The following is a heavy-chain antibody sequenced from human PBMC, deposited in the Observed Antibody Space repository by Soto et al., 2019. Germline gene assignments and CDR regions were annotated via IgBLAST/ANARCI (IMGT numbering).Heavy chain of an antibody. CDR3: ASLYYYDSSGYYRFDY. Sequence: SVKVSCKASGGTFSSYAISWVRQAPVQGLEWMGGIIPIFGTANYAQKFQGRVTITADESTSTAYMELRSLRSEDTAVYYCASLYYYDSSGYYRFDYWGQGTLVTVSS. V-gene: IGHV1-69*13. D-gene: IGHD3-22*01. CDR2: IIPIFGTA. J-gene: IGHJ4*02. CDR1: GGTFSSYA.